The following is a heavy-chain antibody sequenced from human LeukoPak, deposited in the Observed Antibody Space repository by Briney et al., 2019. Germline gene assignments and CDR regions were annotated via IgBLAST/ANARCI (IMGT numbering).Heavy chain of an antibody. J-gene: IGHJ4*02. CDR1: GFTFSSYA. CDR3: ARLRGSYSLDY. V-gene: IGHV3-7*01. Sequence: PGGSLRLSCAASGFTFSSYAMTWVRQAPGKGLEWVANIKQDGSEKYYVDSVKGRFTISRDNAKNSLYLQMNSLRADVTAVYYCARLRGSYSLDYWGQGTLVTVSS. CDR2: IKQDGSEK. D-gene: IGHD1-26*01.